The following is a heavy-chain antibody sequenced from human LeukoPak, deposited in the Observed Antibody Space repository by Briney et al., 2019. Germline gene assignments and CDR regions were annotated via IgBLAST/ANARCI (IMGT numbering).Heavy chain of an antibody. V-gene: IGHV3-7*01. CDR2: IKKDGSEK. CDR3: ARVGDYYGSIGSDY. D-gene: IGHD3-10*01. J-gene: IGHJ4*02. Sequence: GGSLRLSCAASGFTFSSYWMTWVRQAPGKGLEWVANIKKDGSEKFYVDSVKGRFTISRDNPKNSLYLQMNSLRAEDTAVYYCARVGDYYGSIGSDYSGQGTLVTVSS. CDR1: GFTFSSYW.